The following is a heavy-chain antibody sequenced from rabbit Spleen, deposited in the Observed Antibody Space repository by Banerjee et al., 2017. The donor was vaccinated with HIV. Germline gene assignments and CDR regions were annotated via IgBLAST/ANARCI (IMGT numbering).Heavy chain of an antibody. V-gene: IGHV1S40*01. J-gene: IGHJ2*01. CDR3: ARNYVSAFDP. Sequence: QQLVESGGGLVKPGASLTLTCKASGFSFSSSYYMCWVRQAPGKGLEWITCIDTGDGDTYYANWAKGRFTISKTSSTTVTLQMTSLTAADTATYFCARNYVSAFDPWGPGTLVTVS. CDR1: GFSFSSSYY. CDR2: IDTGDGDT. D-gene: IGHD1-1*01.